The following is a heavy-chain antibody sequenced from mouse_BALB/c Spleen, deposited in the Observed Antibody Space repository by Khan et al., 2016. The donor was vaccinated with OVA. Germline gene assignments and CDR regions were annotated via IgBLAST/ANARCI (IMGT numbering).Heavy chain of an antibody. CDR1: GYTFTTYW. CDR2: INPTSGYT. Sequence: QVQLQQSGAELAKPGASVKMSCKASGYTFTTYWMHWVKQRPGQGLEWIGYINPTSGYTDYNEKFKDKATLSADKSPSTAYMQLSSLRSEDSAVYYCTRDRVDYWGQGTALTGSS. J-gene: IGHJ2*01. V-gene: IGHV1-7*01. CDR3: TRDRVDY.